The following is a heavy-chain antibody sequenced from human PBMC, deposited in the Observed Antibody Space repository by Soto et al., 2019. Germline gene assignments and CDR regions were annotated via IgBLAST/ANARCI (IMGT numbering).Heavy chain of an antibody. J-gene: IGHJ6*02. D-gene: IGHD7-27*01. CDR3: ARVMGTIPYGMDV. CDR2: IYYSGST. Sequence: PSETLSLTCTVSGGSISSYYWSWIRQPPGKGLEWIGYIYYSGSTNYNPSLKSRVTISVDTSKNQFSLKLSSVTAADTAVYYCARVMGTIPYGMDVWGQGTTVTVSS. CDR1: GGSISSYY. V-gene: IGHV4-59*01.